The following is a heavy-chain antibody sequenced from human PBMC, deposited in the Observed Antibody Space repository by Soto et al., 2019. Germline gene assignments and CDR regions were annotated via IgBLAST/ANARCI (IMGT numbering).Heavy chain of an antibody. CDR2: FVPDVVAA. Sequence: ASVTVSCTVSGSALTDLSMHLVRQAPGKGLEWMGGFVPDVVAAIYAQKFQGRVMITADESTSTAYMELSSLRSEDTSVYYCASTIVVVPAAQFDYWGQGTLVTVS. V-gene: IGHV1-24*01. D-gene: IGHD2-2*01. CDR3: ASTIVVVPAAQFDY. J-gene: IGHJ4*02. CDR1: GSALTDLS.